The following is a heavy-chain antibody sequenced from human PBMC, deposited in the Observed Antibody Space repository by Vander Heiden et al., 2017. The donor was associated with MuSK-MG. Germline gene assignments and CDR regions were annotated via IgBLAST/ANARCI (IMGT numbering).Heavy chain of an antibody. J-gene: IGHJ4*02. D-gene: IGHD3-16*01. CDR3: AYTFGDYFDY. Sequence: EVQLVVSGGGLVQPGGSLSLSCAASGFTFSSYSMNWVRQAPGKGLEWVSYISSSSSTIYYAASVKGRFTISRDNAKNSLYLQMNSLRAEDTAVYYCAYTFGDYFDYWGQGTLVTVSS. CDR1: GFTFSSYS. V-gene: IGHV3-48*01. CDR2: ISSSSSTI.